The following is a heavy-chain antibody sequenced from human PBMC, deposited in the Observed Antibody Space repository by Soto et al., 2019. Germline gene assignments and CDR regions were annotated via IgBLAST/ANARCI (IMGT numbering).Heavy chain of an antibody. V-gene: IGHV3-23*01. CDR1: GFTFSSYA. CDR3: AKDYGSGSYWDY. CDR2: ISGSGGST. D-gene: IGHD3-10*01. Sequence: EVQLLESGGGLVQPGGSLRLSCAASGFTFSSYAMSWVRQAPGKGLEWVSAISGSGGSTYYADSVKGRFTISRDNSKNPLYLQMNSLRAEDTAVYYCAKDYGSGSYWDYWGQGTLVTVSS. J-gene: IGHJ4*02.